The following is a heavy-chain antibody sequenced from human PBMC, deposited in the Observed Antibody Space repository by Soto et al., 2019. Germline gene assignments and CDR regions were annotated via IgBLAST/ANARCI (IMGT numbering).Heavy chain of an antibody. J-gene: IGHJ4*02. D-gene: IGHD2-2*01. CDR2: ISSSSYYI. CDR3: ARDSCSSTSCFD. Sequence: EVQLVESGGGLVKPGGSLRLSCAASGFTFSSYSMNWVRQAPGKGLEWVSPISSSSYYIYYADSVKGRFTISRDNAKNSLYLQMNSLRAEDTAVYYGARDSCSSTSCFDWGQGTLVTVSS. CDR1: GFTFSSYS. V-gene: IGHV3-21*01.